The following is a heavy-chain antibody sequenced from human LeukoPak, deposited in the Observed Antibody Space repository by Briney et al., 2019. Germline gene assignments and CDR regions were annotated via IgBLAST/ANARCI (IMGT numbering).Heavy chain of an antibody. J-gene: IGHJ4*02. CDR3: ARDRSVYGGNPDY. CDR1: GYSISSGYY. CDR2: IYHGGST. Sequence: SETLSLTCTVSGYSISSGYYWGWIRQPPGEELEWVGSIYHGGSTYYNPSLKSRVTISVDTSKNQFSLKLSSVTAADTAVYYCARDRSVYGGNPDYWGQGTLVTVSS. V-gene: IGHV4-38-2*02. D-gene: IGHD4-23*01.